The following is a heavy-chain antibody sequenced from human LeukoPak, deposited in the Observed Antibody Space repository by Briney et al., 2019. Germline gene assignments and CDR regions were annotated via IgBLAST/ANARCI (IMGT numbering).Heavy chain of an antibody. V-gene: IGHV4-59*12. J-gene: IGHJ4*02. CDR2: IYYGGST. CDR1: GDSINSNY. D-gene: IGHD2-15*01. Sequence: SETLSLTYTVSGDSINSNYWSWMRQPPGKGLEWLGYIYYGGSTNYNPSLKSRFTTSVDTSKNQFSLNLSSVTAADTAVYHCARLLAGCPGGRCRAHFDYWGQGTLVTVSS. CDR3: ARLLAGCPGGRCRAHFDY.